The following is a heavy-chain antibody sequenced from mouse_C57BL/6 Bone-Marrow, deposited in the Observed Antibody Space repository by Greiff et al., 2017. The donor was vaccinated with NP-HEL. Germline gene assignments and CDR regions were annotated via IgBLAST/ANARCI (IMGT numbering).Heavy chain of an antibody. CDR3: AREGLRLDYYAMDY. Sequence: QVQLQQPGAELVMPGASVKLSCKASGYTFTSYWMHWVKQRPGQGLEWIGEIDPSDSYTNYNQKFKGKSTLTVDKSSSTAYMQLSSLTSEDSAVYYCAREGLRLDYYAMDYWGQGTSVTVSS. CDR2: IDPSDSYT. D-gene: IGHD2-4*01. CDR1: GYTFTSYW. V-gene: IGHV1-69*01. J-gene: IGHJ4*01.